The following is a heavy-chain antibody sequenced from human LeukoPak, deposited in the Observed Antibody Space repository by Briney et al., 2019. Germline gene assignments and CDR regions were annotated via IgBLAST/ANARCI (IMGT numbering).Heavy chain of an antibody. CDR3: VRDYSNFVQGD. V-gene: IGHV4-39*02. J-gene: IGHJ4*02. CDR2: IYSGGET. CDR1: GDSISSSHYY. Sequence: SQTLSLTCTVSGDSISSSHYYWGWIRQSPGKGLEWIGSIYSGGETHYNPSLNSRVTIFLDTSKNRFSLNLISVTATDTAVYYCVRDYSNFVQGDWGQGTLVTVSS. D-gene: IGHD4-11*01.